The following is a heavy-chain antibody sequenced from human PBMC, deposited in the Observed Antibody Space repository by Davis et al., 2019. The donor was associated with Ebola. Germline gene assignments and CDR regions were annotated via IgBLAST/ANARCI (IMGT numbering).Heavy chain of an antibody. Sequence: GESLKISCKASGYTFTSYWIGWVRQMPGKGLEWMGIIYPGDSDIRYSPSFQGQVTISADKSISTAYLQWSSVKASDTAIYYCASSSSADYFDYWGQGTLVTVSS. CDR1: GYTFTSYW. D-gene: IGHD3-22*01. CDR2: IYPGDSDI. J-gene: IGHJ4*02. CDR3: ASSSSADYFDY. V-gene: IGHV5-51*01.